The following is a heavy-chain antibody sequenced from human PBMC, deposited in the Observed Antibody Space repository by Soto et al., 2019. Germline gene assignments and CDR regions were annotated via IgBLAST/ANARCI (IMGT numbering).Heavy chain of an antibody. CDR2: MNPNSGNR. CDR3: ARVGQYPGYYYYHYYMDV. D-gene: IGHD3-16*01. CDR1: GYTFTSYD. V-gene: IGHV1-8*01. Sequence: QVQLVQSGAEVKKPGASVKVSCKASGYTFTSYDINWVRQATGQGLEWMGWMNPNSGNRGYAQKFQGRVTMTRNTSLRTAHMELSSLRSEDTAVYYCARVGQYPGYYYYHYYMDVWRKGTTATVSS. J-gene: IGHJ6*03.